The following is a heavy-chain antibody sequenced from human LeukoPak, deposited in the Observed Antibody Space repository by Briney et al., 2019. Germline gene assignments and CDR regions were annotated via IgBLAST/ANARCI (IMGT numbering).Heavy chain of an antibody. CDR2: FDPEDGET. V-gene: IGHV1-24*01. Sequence: ASVKVSCKVSGSTLTELSMHWVRQAPGKGLEWMGGFDPEDGETIYAQKFQGRVTMTEDTSTDTAYMELSSLRSEDTAVYYCATVGSVVGATTFDWFDPWGQGTLVTVSS. CDR1: GSTLTELS. J-gene: IGHJ5*02. D-gene: IGHD1-26*01. CDR3: ATVGSVVGATTFDWFDP.